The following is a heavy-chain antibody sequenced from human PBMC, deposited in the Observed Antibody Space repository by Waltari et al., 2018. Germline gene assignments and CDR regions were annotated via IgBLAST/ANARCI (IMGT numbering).Heavy chain of an antibody. V-gene: IGHV1-18*01. Sequence: ASVKVSCKASGYTFTSYGISWVRQAPGQGLEWMGWISAYNGNTNYAQKLQGRVTMTTDTSTSTAYMELRSLRSDDTAVYYCARDRVGATPNYYYYYYMDVWGKGTTVTVSS. CDR2: ISAYNGNT. J-gene: IGHJ6*03. CDR3: ARDRVGATPNYYYYYYMDV. D-gene: IGHD1-26*01. CDR1: GYTFTSYG.